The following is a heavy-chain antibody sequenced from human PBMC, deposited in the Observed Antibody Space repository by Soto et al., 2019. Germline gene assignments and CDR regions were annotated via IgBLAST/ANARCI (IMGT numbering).Heavy chain of an antibody. CDR1: GFTVSSNY. V-gene: IGHV3-53*01. CDR3: ARETGYDSSDCYRFQYFQH. J-gene: IGHJ1*01. Sequence: GGSLRLSCAASGFTVSSNYMSWVRQAPGKGLEWVSVIYSGGTTYYADSVKGRFTISRDNSKNTLYLQMNRLRAEDTAVYYCARETGYDSSDCYRFQYFQHWGQGTLVTVSS. D-gene: IGHD3-22*01. CDR2: IYSGGTT.